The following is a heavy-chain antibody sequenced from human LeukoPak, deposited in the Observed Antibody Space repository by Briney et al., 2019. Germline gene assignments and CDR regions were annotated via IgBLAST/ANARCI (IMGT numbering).Heavy chain of an antibody. CDR2: ISGSGGST. CDR1: GLTFSSHW. D-gene: IGHD3-3*01. V-gene: IGHV3-23*01. CDR3: AKDLAFWSGYYIRYFQH. Sequence: GGSLRLSCAASGLTFSSHWMHWVRQAPGRGLEWVSAISGSGGSTYYADSVKGRFTISRDNSKNTLYLQMNSLRAEDTAVYYCAKDLAFWSGYYIRYFQHWGQGTLVTVSS. J-gene: IGHJ1*01.